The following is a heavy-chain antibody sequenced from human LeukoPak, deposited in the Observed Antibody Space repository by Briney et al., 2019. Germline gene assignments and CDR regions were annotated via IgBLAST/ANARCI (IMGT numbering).Heavy chain of an antibody. J-gene: IGHJ6*03. CDR2: INPNSGGT. D-gene: IGHD3-3*01. CDR3: ARVLDYDFWSGYYHYYYYMDV. CDR1: GGTFKSHV. Sequence: ASVKVSCKASGGTFKSHVISWVRQAPGQGLEWMGWINPNSGGTNYAQKFQGRVTMTRDTSISTAYMELSRLRSDDTAVYYCARVLDYDFWSGYYHYYYYMDVWGKGTTVTVSS. V-gene: IGHV1-2*02.